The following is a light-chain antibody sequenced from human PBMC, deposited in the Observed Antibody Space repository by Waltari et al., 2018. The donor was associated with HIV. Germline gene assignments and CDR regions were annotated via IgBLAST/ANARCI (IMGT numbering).Light chain of an antibody. Sequence: VVLTQSQVSLHVTLGQAAVMTCRSDRSLVARDGDTYLHWFQQIAGQAPRRLFHKVFRRDSGVPDRFSASGSGSNFTLKISRVEAEDVALYYCMQNSHWPRTFGPGTKAEI. CDR3: MQNSHWPRT. J-gene: IGKJ1*01. CDR1: RSLVARDGDTY. V-gene: IGKV2-30*01. CDR2: KVF.